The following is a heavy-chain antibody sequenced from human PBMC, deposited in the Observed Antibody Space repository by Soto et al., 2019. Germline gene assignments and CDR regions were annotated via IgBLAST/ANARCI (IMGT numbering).Heavy chain of an antibody. CDR3: ARDELGDGIAVAGNFDY. J-gene: IGHJ4*02. V-gene: IGHV3-30-3*01. CDR2: ISYDGSNK. D-gene: IGHD6-19*01. CDR1: GFTFSSYA. Sequence: XVSLRLSCAASGFTFSSYAMHGVRQAPGKGLEWVAVISYDGSNKYYADSVKGRFTISRDNSKNTLYLQMNSLRVEDTAVYYCARDELGDGIAVAGNFDYWGQGTLVTVSS.